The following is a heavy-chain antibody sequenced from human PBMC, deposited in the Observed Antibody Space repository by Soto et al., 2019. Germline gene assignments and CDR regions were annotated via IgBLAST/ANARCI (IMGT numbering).Heavy chain of an antibody. CDR2: IRAYNGNT. V-gene: IGHV1-18*01. J-gene: IGHJ6*02. CDR3: ARDLPKMDV. CDR1: GYTFTSYG. Sequence: QVQLVQSGAEVKKPGASVKVSCKASGYTFTSYGICWVLQAPGQGLEWMGWIRAYNGNTNYAQKLQGRVTRTTETSTSTAYMELRSVRSDDTSEYYCARDLPKMDVGGQWTTVTVSS.